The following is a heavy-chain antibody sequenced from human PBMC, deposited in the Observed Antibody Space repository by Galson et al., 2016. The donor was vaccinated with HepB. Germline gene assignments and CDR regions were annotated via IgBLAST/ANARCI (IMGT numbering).Heavy chain of an antibody. CDR2: IIPMFGRT. CDR3: ARGNGYGDHFEH. V-gene: IGHV1-69*13. CDR1: GGTFKSYG. D-gene: IGHD5-12*01. J-gene: IGHJ4*02. Sequence: SVKVSCKDSGGTFKSYGYSWVRQRAGQGPEWMGGIIPMFGRTYDAEKFRDRVTITADEFTTTVYMEVSSLTSEDTAVYYCARGNGYGDHFEHWGQGSLVTVSP.